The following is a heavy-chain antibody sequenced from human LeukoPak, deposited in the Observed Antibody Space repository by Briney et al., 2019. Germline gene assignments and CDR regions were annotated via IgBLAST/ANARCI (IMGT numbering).Heavy chain of an antibody. CDR1: GFIFSNYW. J-gene: IGHJ4*02. CDR2: VNNDGSST. CDR3: AKGGLRVTDY. D-gene: IGHD5/OR15-5a*01. Sequence: QPGGSLRLSCAASGFIFSNYWMHWVRQAPGKGLVWVSRVNNDGSSTTYADSVKGRFTISRDNAKNTLYLQMNSLGAGDTAVYYCAKGGLRVTDYWGQGTLVTVSS. V-gene: IGHV3-74*03.